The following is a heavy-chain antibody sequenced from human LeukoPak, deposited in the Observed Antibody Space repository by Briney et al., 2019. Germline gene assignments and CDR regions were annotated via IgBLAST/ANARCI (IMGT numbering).Heavy chain of an antibody. V-gene: IGHV1-18*01. CDR1: GYTFTSYG. CDR3: ARDPYYDILTGYLIRGAFDI. CDR2: ISAYNGNT. J-gene: IGHJ3*02. Sequence: ASVKVSCKASGYTFTSYGISWVRQAPGQGLEWMGWISAYNGNTNYAQKLQGRVTMTTDTSTSTAYMELRSLRSDDTAVYYCARDPYYDILTGYLIRGAFDIWGLGTVVTVSS. D-gene: IGHD3-9*01.